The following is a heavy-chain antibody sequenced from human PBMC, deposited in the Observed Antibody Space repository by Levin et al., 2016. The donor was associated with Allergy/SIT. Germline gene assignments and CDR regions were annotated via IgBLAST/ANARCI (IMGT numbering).Heavy chain of an antibody. Sequence: VRQAPGQGLEWMGWISAYNGNTNYAQKLQGRVTMTTDTSTSTAYMELRSLRSDDTAVYYCARVAPFLNDWGQGTLVTVSS. J-gene: IGHJ4*02. V-gene: IGHV1-18*01. CDR2: ISAYNGNT. CDR3: ARVAPFLND. D-gene: IGHD3-16*01.